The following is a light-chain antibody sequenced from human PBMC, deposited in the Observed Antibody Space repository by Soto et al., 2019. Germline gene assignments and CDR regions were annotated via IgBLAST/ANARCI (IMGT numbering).Light chain of an antibody. V-gene: IGKV1-9*01. CDR2: AAS. J-gene: IGKJ3*01. Sequence: CRASQGISSYLDWYKQKPGKAPKLLIYAASTLQSGVPSRFSGRGAGSELTLTIRTLYHEDSATYLCEQLNSHRALGHGTKVDI. CDR3: EQLNSHRA. CDR1: QGISSY.